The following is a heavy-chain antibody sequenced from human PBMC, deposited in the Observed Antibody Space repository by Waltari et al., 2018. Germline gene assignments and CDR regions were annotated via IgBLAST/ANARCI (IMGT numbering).Heavy chain of an antibody. CDR3: ARGGYDFWSVGGADY. D-gene: IGHD3-3*01. CDR2: ISYDGSNK. V-gene: IGHV3-30*01. J-gene: IGHJ4*02. Sequence: QVQLVESGGGVVHPGRSLRLSCAASGFTFRSFAMHWVLQAPGKGLEWVAVISYDGSNKYYADSVKGRFTISRDNSKNTLYLQMNSLRAEDTAVYYCARGGYDFWSVGGADYWGQGTLVTVSS. CDR1: GFTFRSFA.